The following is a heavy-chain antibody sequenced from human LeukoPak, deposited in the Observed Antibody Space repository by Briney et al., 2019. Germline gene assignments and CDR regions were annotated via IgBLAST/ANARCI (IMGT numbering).Heavy chain of an antibody. D-gene: IGHD6-13*01. J-gene: IGHJ4*02. V-gene: IGHV4-4*07. CDR1: GGSISSYY. Sequence: SETLSLTCTVSGGSISSYYWSWIRQPAGKGLEWIGRIYTSGSTNYNPSLKSRVTMSVDTPKNQFSLKLSSVTAADTAVYYCARGGYSSSWYQRKDYFDYWGQGTLVTVSS. CDR2: IYTSGST. CDR3: ARGGYSSSWYQRKDYFDY.